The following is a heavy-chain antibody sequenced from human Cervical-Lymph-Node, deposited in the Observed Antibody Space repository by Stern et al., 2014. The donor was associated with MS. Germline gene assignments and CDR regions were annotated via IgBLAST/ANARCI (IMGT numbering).Heavy chain of an antibody. V-gene: IGHV4-59*01. CDR3: ARDGRDKQGYYYGMDV. D-gene: IGHD1/OR15-1a*01. J-gene: IGHJ6*02. Sequence: VQLVESGPGLVKPSETLSLTCTVSGGPISSYYWSWIRQPPGKGLEWIGHIYYSGNTRYNPTRKSRVTISVDTSKNQFSLKLSSVTAADTDVYYCARDGRDKQGYYYGMDVWGQGTTVTVSS. CDR2: IYYSGNT. CDR1: GGPISSYY.